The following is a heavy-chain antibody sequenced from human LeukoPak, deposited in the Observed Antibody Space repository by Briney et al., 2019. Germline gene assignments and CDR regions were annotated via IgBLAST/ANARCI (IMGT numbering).Heavy chain of an antibody. CDR3: ARATNGRFDI. D-gene: IGHD2-8*01. Sequence: GRSLRLSCAASGFTFSSYVMHWVRQAPGKGLEWVAVIWYDGSNKYYADSVKGRFTLSRDNSKNTLFLQMNSLRAEDTAVYYCARATNGRFDIWGQGTMVTVSS. CDR1: GFTFSSYV. V-gene: IGHV3-33*08. CDR2: IWYDGSNK. J-gene: IGHJ3*02.